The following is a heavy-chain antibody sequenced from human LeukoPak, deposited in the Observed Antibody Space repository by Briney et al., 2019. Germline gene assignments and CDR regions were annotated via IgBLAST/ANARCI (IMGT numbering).Heavy chain of an antibody. CDR2: LNEDGSDK. CDR1: GFTFRIYW. D-gene: IGHD2-15*01. CDR3: AISVVRPAPFDF. Sequence: GGSLRLSCTASGFTFRIYWMSWVRQAPGRGLVWVAMLNEDGSDKYYVDAVKGRFTISRDNAKNSLYLQMNSLRAEDTAVYYCAISVVRPAPFDFWGQGALVTVSS. V-gene: IGHV3-7*01. J-gene: IGHJ4*02.